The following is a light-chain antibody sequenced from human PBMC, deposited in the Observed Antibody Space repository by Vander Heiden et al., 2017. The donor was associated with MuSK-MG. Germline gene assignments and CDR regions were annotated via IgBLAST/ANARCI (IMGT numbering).Light chain of an antibody. CDR3: QQSYGTPYT. V-gene: IGKV1-39*01. J-gene: IGKJ2*01. CDR2: DAS. Sequence: DIQMTQSPSSLSASVGDRVTITCRAGQSINRALSWYQQKPGRAPKLLIFDASSLLSGVPSRFSGSGSGTDFTLTISSLQPEDFATYYCQQSYGTPYTFGQGTRLXIK. CDR1: QSINRA.